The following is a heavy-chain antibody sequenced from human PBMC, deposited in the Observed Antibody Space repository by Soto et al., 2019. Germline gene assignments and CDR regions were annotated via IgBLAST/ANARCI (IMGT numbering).Heavy chain of an antibody. V-gene: IGHV3-21*01. Sequence: EVQLVESGGGLVKPGGSLRLSCAASGFTFSDHTMDWVRQAPGKGLEWVSSISSSSSYIYYADSVRGRLTISRDNAKNSRFLQINSLRVDDTAVYYCAREPDDYTVAAMDHWGQGTLITVSS. J-gene: IGHJ4*02. CDR2: ISSSSSYI. CDR1: GFTFSDHT. CDR3: AREPDDYTVAAMDH. D-gene: IGHD4-4*01.